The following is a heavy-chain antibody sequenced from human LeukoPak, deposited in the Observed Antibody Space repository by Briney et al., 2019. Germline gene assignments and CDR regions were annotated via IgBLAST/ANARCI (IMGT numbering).Heavy chain of an antibody. Sequence: GASVKVSCKVSGGTFNSYAINWVRQAPGRGLEWMGGIIPILAAKTNAQEFQGRVILSADESTTTAYMELSSPRSDDTAVYYCWVGGLGFSETSFDYWGQGTLVTVSS. D-gene: IGHD3-16*01. CDR3: WVGGLGFSETSFDY. J-gene: IGHJ4*02. CDR2: IIPILAAK. CDR1: GGTFNSYA. V-gene: IGHV1-69*01.